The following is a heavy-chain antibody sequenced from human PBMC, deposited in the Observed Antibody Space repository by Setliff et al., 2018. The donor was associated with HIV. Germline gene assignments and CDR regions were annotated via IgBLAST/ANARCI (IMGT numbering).Heavy chain of an antibody. Sequence: SETLSLTCTVSGGSISSHYWSWIRQPPGKGLEWIGSIYYSGSTNYNPSLKSRVTISVDTSKNQFSLKLSSVTAADTAIYYCARLGALLTIFGDHLRAFDIWGQGTLVTVSS. D-gene: IGHD3-3*01. V-gene: IGHV4-59*08. CDR1: GGSISSHY. J-gene: IGHJ3*02. CDR2: IYYSGST. CDR3: ARLGALLTIFGDHLRAFDI.